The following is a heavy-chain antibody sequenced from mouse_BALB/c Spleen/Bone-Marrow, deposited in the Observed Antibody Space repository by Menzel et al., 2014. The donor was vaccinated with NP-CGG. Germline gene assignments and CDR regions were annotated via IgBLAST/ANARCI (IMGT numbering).Heavy chain of an antibody. CDR3: ARDMGGILFDS. J-gene: IGHJ2*01. Sequence: EVHLVESGGGLVQPGGSLRLSCATSGFTFTDYYMNWVRQPPGKALEWLGFIRNKAYGYITEYSASVKGRFTISRDNSQGILYLQMNSLRAEDSATYYCARDMGGILFDSWGQGTTLTVSS. V-gene: IGHV7-3*02. D-gene: IGHD4-1*01. CDR2: IRNKAYGYIT. CDR1: GFTFTDYY.